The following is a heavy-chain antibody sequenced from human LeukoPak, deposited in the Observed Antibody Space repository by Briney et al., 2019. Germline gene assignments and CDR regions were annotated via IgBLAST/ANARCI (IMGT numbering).Heavy chain of an antibody. CDR1: GYSFTSYW. CDR3: ARRIRGSYCDY. D-gene: IGHD1-26*01. V-gene: IGHV5-51*01. J-gene: IGHJ4*02. Sequence: GESLQISCKGSGYSFTSYWIAWVRQMPRTGLEWMGIIYPDDSDTRYSPSFQGQVTISADKSISTAYLQGSSLKASDTAMYYCARRIRGSYCDYWGQGTLVTGSS. CDR2: IYPDDSDT.